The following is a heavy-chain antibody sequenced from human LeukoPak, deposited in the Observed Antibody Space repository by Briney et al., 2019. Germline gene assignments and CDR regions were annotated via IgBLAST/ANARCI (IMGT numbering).Heavy chain of an antibody. D-gene: IGHD3-10*01. CDR2: ISGSGGTT. CDR1: GFTFGDHS. J-gene: IGHJ4*02. V-gene: IGHV3-23*01. Sequence: GGSLRLSCAASGFTFGDHSMNWVRQAPGRGLEWVSLISGSGGTTYYADSMKGRFTISRDNSKNTLFLQMSSLRAEDTAMYYCARNLYDYDSGSFYSDYWGQGTLVTVSS. CDR3: ARNLYDYDSGSFYSDY.